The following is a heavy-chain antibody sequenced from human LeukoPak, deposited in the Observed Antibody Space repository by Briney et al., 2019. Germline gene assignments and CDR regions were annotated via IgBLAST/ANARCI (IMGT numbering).Heavy chain of an antibody. CDR1: GYTFTSYD. V-gene: IGHV1-8*01. J-gene: IGHJ5*02. Sequence: ASVKVSCKASGYTFTSYDINWVRQATGQGLEWMGWMNPNSGNTGYAQKFQGRVTMTRNTSISTAYMELSSLRSEDTAVYYCARCFNSAVAGYNWFDPWGQGTLVTVSS. D-gene: IGHD6-19*01. CDR3: ARCFNSAVAGYNWFDP. CDR2: MNPNSGNT.